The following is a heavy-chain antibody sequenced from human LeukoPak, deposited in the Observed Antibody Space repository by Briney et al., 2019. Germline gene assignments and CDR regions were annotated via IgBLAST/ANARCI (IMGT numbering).Heavy chain of an antibody. CDR2: IYYSGST. J-gene: IGHJ6*03. V-gene: IGHV4-59*12. Sequence: SETLSLTCTVSGGSISSYYWSWIRQPPGKGLEWIGYIYYSGSTNYNPSLKSRVTISVDTSTNQFSLKLSSVTAADTAVYYCARVGGYSYGPQYYYYYYYYMDVWGKGTTVTVSS. CDR3: ARVGGYSYGPQYYYYYYYYMDV. D-gene: IGHD5-18*01. CDR1: GGSISSYY.